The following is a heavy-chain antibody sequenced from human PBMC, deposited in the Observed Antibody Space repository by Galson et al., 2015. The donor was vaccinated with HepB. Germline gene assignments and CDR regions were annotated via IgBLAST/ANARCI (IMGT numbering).Heavy chain of an antibody. Sequence: SLRLSCAASGFTFSSYEMNRVRQAPGKGLERDSYISSSGSTIYYADSVKRRFTISRDNAKNSLYMQMNSLSAEDTAVYYCARASVLRFLEWFPSTYYYYYGMVVWCQGTTVTVSS. J-gene: IGHJ6*02. CDR1: GFTFSSYE. CDR3: ARASVLRFLEWFPSTYYYYYGMVV. V-gene: IGHV3-48*03. CDR2: ISSSGSTI. D-gene: IGHD3-3*01.